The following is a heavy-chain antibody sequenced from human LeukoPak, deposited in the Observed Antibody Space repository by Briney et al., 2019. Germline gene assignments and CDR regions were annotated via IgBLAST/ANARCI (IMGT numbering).Heavy chain of an antibody. CDR2: INHGGST. Sequence: SETLSLTCAVYGGSFSGYYWSWIRQPPGKGLEWIGEINHGGSTNYNPSLKGRVTISVDTSKNQFSLKLTSVTAADTAVYYCARGMAVAGRGNWFDPWGQGTLVTVSS. CDR1: GGSFSGYY. J-gene: IGHJ5*02. CDR3: ARGMAVAGRGNWFDP. V-gene: IGHV4-34*01. D-gene: IGHD6-19*01.